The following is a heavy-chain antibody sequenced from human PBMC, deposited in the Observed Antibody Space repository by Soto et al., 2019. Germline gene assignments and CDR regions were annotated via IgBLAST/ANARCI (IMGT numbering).Heavy chain of an antibody. CDR3: ARGRYGDY. Sequence: QVHLVQSGAEVKKPGASVKVSCKGSGYAFTTYGITLVRQAPGKGLEWMGWISAHNGNTNYARQLQGGVTVTRVASTTTAYMELWSLRFGDTVVYCCARGRYGDYWGQGALVTVSS. CDR2: ISAHNGNT. J-gene: IGHJ4*02. V-gene: IGHV1-18*01. D-gene: IGHD1-1*01. CDR1: GYAFTTYG.